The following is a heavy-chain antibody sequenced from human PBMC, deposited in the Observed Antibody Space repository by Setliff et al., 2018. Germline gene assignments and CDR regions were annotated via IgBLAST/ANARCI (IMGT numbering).Heavy chain of an antibody. D-gene: IGHD5-12*01. J-gene: IGHJ3*01. CDR1: GDSINSGTYY. CDR2: IYTGGST. Sequence: SETLSLTCSVSGDSINSGTYYWSWFRQSAGKGLEWIGRIYTGGSTNYNPSLKSRVTLFVDTSKDQFSLRLTSMTAADTAVYYCARQVEMATIAFDVWGQGTMVTVSS. V-gene: IGHV4-61*02. CDR3: ARQVEMATIAFDV.